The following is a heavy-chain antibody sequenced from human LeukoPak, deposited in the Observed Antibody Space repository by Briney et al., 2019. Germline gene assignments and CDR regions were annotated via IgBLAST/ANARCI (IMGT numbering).Heavy chain of an antibody. D-gene: IGHD2-15*01. Sequence: ASVKVSCKASGYTFTSYDINWVRQATGQGLEWMGWMNPNRGNTGYAQKFQGRVTMTRNTSISTAYMELSSLRSEDTAVYYCARGTGYCSGGSCYADYWGQGTLVTVSS. CDR2: MNPNRGNT. V-gene: IGHV1-8*01. CDR1: GYTFTSYD. CDR3: ARGTGYCSGGSCYADY. J-gene: IGHJ4*02.